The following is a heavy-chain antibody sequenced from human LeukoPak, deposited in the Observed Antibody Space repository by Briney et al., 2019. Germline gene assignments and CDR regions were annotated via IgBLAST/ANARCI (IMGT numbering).Heavy chain of an antibody. J-gene: IGHJ4*02. CDR2: FDPEDGET. Sequence: ASVKVSCKGSGYTLTELSMHWVRQAPGKGLEWMGGFDPEDGETIYAQKFQGRVTMTEDTSTDTAYMELSSLRSEDTAVYYCATKTPLYSSSWVDYWGQGTLVTVSS. CDR1: GYTLTELS. CDR3: ATKTPLYSSSWVDY. D-gene: IGHD6-13*01. V-gene: IGHV1-24*01.